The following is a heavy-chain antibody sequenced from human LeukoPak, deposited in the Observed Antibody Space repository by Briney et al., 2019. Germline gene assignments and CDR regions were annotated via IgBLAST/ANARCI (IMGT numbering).Heavy chain of an antibody. Sequence: GGSLSLSCAASGFTFDDYAMHWVRQAPGKGLEWGSGISWNSGSIGYADSVKGRFTISRDNAKNSLYLQMNSLRAEDTALYYCAKDGGMATASPFDYWGQGTLVTVSS. CDR3: AKDGGMATASPFDY. CDR2: ISWNSGSI. V-gene: IGHV3-9*01. CDR1: GFTFDDYA. J-gene: IGHJ4*02. D-gene: IGHD5-24*01.